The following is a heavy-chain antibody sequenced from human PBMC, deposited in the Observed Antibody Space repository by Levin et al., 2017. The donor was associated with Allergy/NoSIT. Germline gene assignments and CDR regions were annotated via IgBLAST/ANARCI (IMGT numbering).Heavy chain of an antibody. CDR2: IYYSGST. J-gene: IGHJ6*02. D-gene: IGHD3-22*01. V-gene: IGHV4-59*01. CDR1: GGSISSYY. Sequence: PGGSLRLSCTVSGGSISSYYWSWIRQPPGKGLEWIGYIYYSGSTNYNPSLKSRVTISVDTSKNQFSLKLSSVTAADTAVYYCARGNTYYYDSSDHGMDVWGQGTTVTVSS. CDR3: ARGNTYYYDSSDHGMDV.